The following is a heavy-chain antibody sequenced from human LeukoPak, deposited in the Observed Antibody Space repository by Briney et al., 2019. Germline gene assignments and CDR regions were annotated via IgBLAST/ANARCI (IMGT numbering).Heavy chain of an antibody. D-gene: IGHD3-22*01. J-gene: IGHJ3*02. V-gene: IGHV3-9*01. Sequence: GGSLRLSCAASGFTFNDHATYWVRQAPGKGLEWVSGINWNSDNIGYADSVKGRFNISRDDAKNSLFLQMNSLRAEDTALYYCARASYYYDTTGLGAVDIWGQGTLVTVSS. CDR3: ARASYYYDTTGLGAVDI. CDR2: INWNSDNI. CDR1: GFTFNDHA.